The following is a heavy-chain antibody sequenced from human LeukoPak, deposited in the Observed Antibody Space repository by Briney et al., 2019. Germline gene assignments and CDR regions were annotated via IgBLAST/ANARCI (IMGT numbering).Heavy chain of an antibody. J-gene: IGHJ4*02. V-gene: IGHV3-74*01. CDR1: GFTFSSYW. D-gene: IGHD3-22*01. CDR3: ARDLGDSSGFAGGY. CDR2: INSDGSST. Sequence: PGGSLRLSCAASGFTFSSYWMHWVRQAPGKGLLWVSRINSDGSSTSYADSVKGRFTISRDNAKNTLYLQMNSLRAEDTAVYYCARDLGDSSGFAGGYWGQGTLVTVSS.